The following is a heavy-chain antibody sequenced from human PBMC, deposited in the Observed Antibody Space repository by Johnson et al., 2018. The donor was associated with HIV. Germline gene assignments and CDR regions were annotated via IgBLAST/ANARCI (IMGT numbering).Heavy chain of an antibody. CDR3: RAAKDSQTHFSIAVVDYLDAFDI. J-gene: IGHJ3*02. V-gene: IGHV3-66*02. CDR2: IGTAGDT. Sequence: MKWVRQTPGMGLEWVSAIGTAGDTYYVDSVKGRFTVSRDNSENTLFLQMNSLRDEDTAVYYCRAAKDSQTHFSIAVVDYLDAFDIWGQGTMVTVSS. D-gene: IGHD6-19*01.